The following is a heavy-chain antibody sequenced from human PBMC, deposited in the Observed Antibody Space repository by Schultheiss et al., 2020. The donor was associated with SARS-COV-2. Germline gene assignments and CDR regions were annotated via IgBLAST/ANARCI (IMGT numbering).Heavy chain of an antibody. CDR3: ARRSGVVVPAAMGRDAFDI. D-gene: IGHD2-2*01. Sequence: SETLSLTCAVYGGSFSGYYWSWIRQPPGKGLEWIGYIYYSGSTNYNPSLKSRVTISVDTSKNQFSLKLSSVTAADTAVYYCARRSGVVVPAAMGRDAFDIWGQGTMVTVSS. J-gene: IGHJ3*02. CDR1: GGSFSGYY. V-gene: IGHV4-59*12. CDR2: IYYSGST.